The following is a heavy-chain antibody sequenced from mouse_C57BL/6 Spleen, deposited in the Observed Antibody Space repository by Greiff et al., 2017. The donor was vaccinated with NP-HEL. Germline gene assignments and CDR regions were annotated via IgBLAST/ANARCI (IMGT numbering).Heavy chain of an antibody. CDR3: ARVGDYYGSSFYWYFDV. CDR1: GFTFSSYA. Sequence: EVKLVESGGGLVKPGGSLKLSCAASGFTFSSYAMSWVRQTPEKRLEWVATISDGGSYTYYPDNVKGRFTISRDNAKNSLYLQMSHLKSEDTAMYYCARVGDYYGSSFYWYFDVWGTGTTVTVSS. J-gene: IGHJ1*03. V-gene: IGHV5-4*03. CDR2: ISDGGSYT. D-gene: IGHD1-1*01.